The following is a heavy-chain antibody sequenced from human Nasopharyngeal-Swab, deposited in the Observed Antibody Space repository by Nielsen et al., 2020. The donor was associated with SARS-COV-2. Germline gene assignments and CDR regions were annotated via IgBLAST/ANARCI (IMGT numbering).Heavy chain of an antibody. CDR3: ARVVCSGGSCYQNRYYFDY. CDR2: INSDGSST. CDR1: GFTFSSYW. V-gene: IGHV3-74*01. Sequence: GGSLRLSCAASGFTFSSYWMHWVRQAPGKGLGWGSRINSDGSSTSYADSVKGRFTISRDNAKNTLYLQMNSLRAEDTAVYYCARVVCSGGSCYQNRYYFDYWGQGTLVTVSS. J-gene: IGHJ4*02. D-gene: IGHD2-15*01.